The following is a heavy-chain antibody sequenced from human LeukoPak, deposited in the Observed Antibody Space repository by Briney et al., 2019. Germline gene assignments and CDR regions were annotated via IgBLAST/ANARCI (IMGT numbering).Heavy chain of an antibody. D-gene: IGHD1-26*01. V-gene: IGHV4-61*02. J-gene: IGHJ4*02. CDR2: IYSSGST. Sequence: SETLSLTCTVSGGSISSTSYYWSWIRQPAGKGLAWIGRIYSSGSTNYNPSLKSRVTMSVDTSKNQFSLKMTSVTAADTAVYYCARTSISGTYDYWGQGTLVTVSS. CDR3: ARTSISGTYDY. CDR1: GGSISSTSYY.